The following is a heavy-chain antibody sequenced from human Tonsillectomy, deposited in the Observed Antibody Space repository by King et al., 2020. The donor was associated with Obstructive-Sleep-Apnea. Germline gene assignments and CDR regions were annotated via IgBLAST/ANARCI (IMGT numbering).Heavy chain of an antibody. V-gene: IGHV4-59*01. Sequence: VQLQESGPGLVKPSETLSLSCTVSGDSISSYYWSWIRQPPGKGLEWIGYIHYSGRSNYSPSLKSRVTISVDTSKNQFYLKLSALTAADTAVYYCARLRGLYQVATYYYHAMDVWGQGTAVTVSS. CDR1: GDSISSYY. CDR3: ARLRGLYQVATYYYHAMDV. D-gene: IGHD2-2*01. J-gene: IGHJ6*02. CDR2: IHYSGRS.